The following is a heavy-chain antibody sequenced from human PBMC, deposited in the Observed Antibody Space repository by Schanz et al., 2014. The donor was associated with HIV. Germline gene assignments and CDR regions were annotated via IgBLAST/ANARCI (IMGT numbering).Heavy chain of an antibody. V-gene: IGHV4-34*01. Sequence: QVQLQQWGAGLLRPSETLSLTCAVYGSPYKGYYWGWVRQFSDWGLEWIGEINHRGSTRYNPSLNGRVTISGDASNNQVSLSVTSVTAADTAIYYCVRAKGEFGDFRWYFYYHGMDVWGQGTTVIVSS. CDR2: INHRGST. CDR1: GSPYKGYY. CDR3: VRAKGEFGDFRWYFYYHGMDV. D-gene: IGHD3-16*01. J-gene: IGHJ6*02.